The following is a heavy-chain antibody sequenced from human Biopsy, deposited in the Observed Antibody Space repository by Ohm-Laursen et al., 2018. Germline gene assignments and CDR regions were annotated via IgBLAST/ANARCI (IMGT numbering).Heavy chain of an antibody. J-gene: IGHJ6*02. CDR3: APDSEGGGVGV. D-gene: IGHD2-21*01. Sequence: SLRLSCAAPGFTFKNDNMHWVRQAPGKGLEWVAAIYNDGINEYYADSVKGRFTISRDNSKNTLFLQMNSLRAEDTAIYYCAPDSEGGGVGVWGQGTTVTVAS. CDR2: IYNDGINE. CDR1: GFTFKNDN. V-gene: IGHV3-33*01.